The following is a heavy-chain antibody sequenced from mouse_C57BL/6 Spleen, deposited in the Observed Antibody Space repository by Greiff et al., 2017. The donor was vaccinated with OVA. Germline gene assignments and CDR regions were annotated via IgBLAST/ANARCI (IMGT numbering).Heavy chain of an antibody. CDR1: GYTFTSYW. J-gene: IGHJ3*01. V-gene: IGHV1-64*01. Sequence: VQLQQSGAELVKPGASVKLSCKASGYTFTSYWMHWVKQRPGQGLEWIGMIHPNSGSTNYNEKFKSKATLTVDKSSSTAYMQLSSLTSEDSAVYYCARYYEYDGGGFAYWGQGTLVTVSA. CDR3: ARYYEYDGGGFAY. CDR2: IHPNSGST. D-gene: IGHD2-4*01.